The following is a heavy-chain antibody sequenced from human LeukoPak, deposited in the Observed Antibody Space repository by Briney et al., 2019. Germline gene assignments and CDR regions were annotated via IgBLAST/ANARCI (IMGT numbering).Heavy chain of an antibody. CDR3: AELGITMIGGV. V-gene: IGHV3-11*04. CDR1: GFTFSDYY. D-gene: IGHD3-10*02. Sequence: GGSLRLSCAASGFTFSDYYMSWIRQAPGKGLEWVSYISNSGRTVYYADSVQGRFIISRDNAKNSLYLQMNSLRAEDTAVYYCAELGITMIGGVWGKGTTVTISS. CDR2: ISNSGRTV. J-gene: IGHJ6*04.